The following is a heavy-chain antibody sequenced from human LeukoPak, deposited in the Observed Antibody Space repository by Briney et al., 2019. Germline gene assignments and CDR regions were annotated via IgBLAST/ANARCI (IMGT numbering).Heavy chain of an antibody. CDR1: GGSISTYY. CDR2: IYYSGRT. Sequence: SETLSLTCTVSGGSISTYYWSWIRQPPGKGLEWIGYIYYSGRTNYNPSLKSRVTISVDTSKNQFSLKLSSVTAADTAVYYCARTGGRSYYDSSGYLGYWGQGTLVTVSS. CDR3: ARTGGRSYYDSSGYLGY. D-gene: IGHD3-22*01. V-gene: IGHV4-59*01. J-gene: IGHJ4*02.